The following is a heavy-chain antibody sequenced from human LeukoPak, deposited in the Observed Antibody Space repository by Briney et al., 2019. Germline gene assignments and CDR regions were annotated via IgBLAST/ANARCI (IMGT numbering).Heavy chain of an antibody. CDR1: GFTFSSYW. V-gene: IGHV3-7*03. J-gene: IGHJ6*03. CDR3: AKTFQWYYMDV. CDR2: IKQDGSEK. Sequence: GGSLRLSCAASGFTFSSYWMSWVRQAPGKGLEWVANIKQDGSEKYYVDSLKGRFTISRDNAKNSLFLQMNSLRAEDTAVYYCAKTFQWYYMDVWGKGTTVIISS. D-gene: IGHD2-8*01.